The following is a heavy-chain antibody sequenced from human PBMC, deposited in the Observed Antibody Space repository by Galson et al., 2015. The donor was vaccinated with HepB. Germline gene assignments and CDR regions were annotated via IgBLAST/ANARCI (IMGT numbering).Heavy chain of an antibody. CDR3: ARGYTSSWYYVDY. Sequence: SLRLSCAASGFTFSSYAMHWVRQAPGKGLEWVAVISYDGSNKYYADSVKGRFTISRDNSKNTLYLQMNSLRAEDTAVYYCARGYTSSWYYVDYWGQGTLVTVSS. D-gene: IGHD6-13*01. J-gene: IGHJ4*02. V-gene: IGHV3-30*04. CDR1: GFTFSSYA. CDR2: ISYDGSNK.